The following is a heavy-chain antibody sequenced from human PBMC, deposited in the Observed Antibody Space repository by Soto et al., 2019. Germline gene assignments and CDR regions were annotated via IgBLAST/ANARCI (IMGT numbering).Heavy chain of an antibody. CDR3: ARGDSTDCSNGVCSFFYNHDMDV. CDR2: INPKSGGT. D-gene: IGHD2-8*01. Sequence: QVQLVQSGAEVKKPGASVKVSCKASGYSFTDYPIHWVRQAPGQGLEWLGRINPKSGGTSTAQKFQGWVTMTTDTSLSTAAMELTRLTADDTAIYYCARGDSTDCSNGVCSFFYNHDMDVWGQGTTVTVSS. CDR1: GYSFTDYP. J-gene: IGHJ6*02. V-gene: IGHV1-2*04.